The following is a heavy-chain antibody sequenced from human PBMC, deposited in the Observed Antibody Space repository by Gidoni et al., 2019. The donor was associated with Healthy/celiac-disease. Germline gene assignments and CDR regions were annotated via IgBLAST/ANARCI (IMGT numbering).Heavy chain of an antibody. V-gene: IGHV1-69*01. D-gene: IGHD5-12*01. J-gene: IGHJ5*02. CDR3: ASRSAGDGYNDA. CDR2: IIPSFGTA. Sequence: QVQLVQSGAEVRKPGSSVRVSCKASGGPFSSYAISWVRQAPGQGLEWMGGIIPSFGTANYAQKVQGRVTITADESTSTAYMELSSMRAEDTVVYYCASRSAGDGYNDAWGQGTLVTVSS. CDR1: GGPFSSYA.